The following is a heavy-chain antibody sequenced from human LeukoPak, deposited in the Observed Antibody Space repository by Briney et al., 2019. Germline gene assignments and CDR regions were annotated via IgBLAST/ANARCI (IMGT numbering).Heavy chain of an antibody. CDR3: ARGSWNCSGSSCYDY. CDR2: IYSGGTT. V-gene: IGHV3-66*02. J-gene: IGHJ4*02. CDR1: GFTVSSNY. D-gene: IGHD2-15*01. Sequence: GGSLRLSCAASGFTVSSNYMSWVRQAPGKGLEWVSVIYSGGTTYYADSVKGRFTISRDNSKNTVYLQMNSLRAEDTAVYYCARGSWNCSGSSCYDYWGQGTLVTVSS.